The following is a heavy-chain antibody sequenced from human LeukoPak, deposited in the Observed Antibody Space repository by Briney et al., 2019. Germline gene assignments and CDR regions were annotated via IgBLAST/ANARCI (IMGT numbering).Heavy chain of an antibody. CDR2: ISSSSSYI. D-gene: IGHD3-3*01. CDR3: ARDGFWSGYYPFNYYYYYMDV. V-gene: IGHV3-21*01. Sequence: GGSLRLSCAASGLTFSSYSMNWVRQAPGKGLERVSSISSSSSYIYYADSVKGRFTISRDNAKNSLYLQMNSLRAEDTAVYYCARDGFWSGYYPFNYYYYYMDVWGKGTTVTVSS. CDR1: GLTFSSYS. J-gene: IGHJ6*03.